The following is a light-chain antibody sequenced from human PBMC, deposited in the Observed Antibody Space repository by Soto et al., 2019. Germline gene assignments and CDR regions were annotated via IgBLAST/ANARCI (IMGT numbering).Light chain of an antibody. Sequence: EIVLTHSPGTLSLSPWERATLSCRASQSLSGNYLAWYQQKPGQAPRLLISGASTRATDIPARFSGGGSGTEFTLTISSLQSEDFAVYYCQQYNNWPPTFGQGTRLEIK. CDR3: QQYNNWPPT. J-gene: IGKJ5*01. CDR1: QSLSGN. CDR2: GAS. V-gene: IGKV3-15*01.